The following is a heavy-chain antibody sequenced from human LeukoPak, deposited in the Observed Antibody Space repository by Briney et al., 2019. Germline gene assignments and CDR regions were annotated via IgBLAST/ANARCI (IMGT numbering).Heavy chain of an antibody. J-gene: IGHJ4*02. D-gene: IGHD3-16*01. V-gene: IGHV3-30-3*01. CDR2: ISYDGSSK. Sequence: GGSLRLSCAASGFTFSSYAMHWVRQAPGKGLEWVAVISYDGSSKYYADSVKGRFTISRDNSKNTLYLQMNSLRAEDTAVYYCAGEGLMSHTKDYWGQGTLVTVSS. CDR1: GFTFSSYA. CDR3: AGEGLMSHTKDY.